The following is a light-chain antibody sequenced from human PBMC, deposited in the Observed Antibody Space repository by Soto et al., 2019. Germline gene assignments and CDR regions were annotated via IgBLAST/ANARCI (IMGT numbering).Light chain of an antibody. CDR2: DTS. Sequence: EVVLAQSPATLSLSPGDRATLSCRANESVSTYLARYQQKPGQSPRLLIYDTSKRATGIPARFSGSGSGTDFTLTIVSLEPEDFVFYYCQQRSSWPLTFGGGTKVDIK. CDR1: ESVSTY. CDR3: QQRSSWPLT. V-gene: IGKV3-11*01. J-gene: IGKJ4*01.